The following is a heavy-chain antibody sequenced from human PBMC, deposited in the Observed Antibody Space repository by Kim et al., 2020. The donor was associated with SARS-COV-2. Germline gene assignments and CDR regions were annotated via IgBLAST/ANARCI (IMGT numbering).Heavy chain of an antibody. V-gene: IGHV4-59*08. Sequence: SETLSLTCTASGGSISSYYWSWIRQPPGKGLEWIGYIYYSGSTNYNPSLKSRVTISVDTSTNQFALKLSSVTAADTAGDYCSRRRWLRSGFAYWGQGTLVTVCS. CDR1: GGSISSYY. CDR2: IYYSGST. CDR3: SRRRWLRSGFAY. D-gene: IGHD5-12*01. J-gene: IGHJ4*02.